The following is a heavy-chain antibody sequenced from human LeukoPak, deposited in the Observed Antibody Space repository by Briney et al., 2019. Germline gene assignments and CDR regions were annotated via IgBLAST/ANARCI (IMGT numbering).Heavy chain of an antibody. CDR3: ARLGDIVVVPAASFDY. Sequence: SETLSLTCAVYGGSFSGYYWSWIRQPPGKGLEWMGEINHSGSTNYNPSLKSRVTISVDTSKNQCSLKLSSVTAADTAVYYCARLGDIVVVPAASFDYWGQGTLVTVSS. CDR1: GGSFSGYY. D-gene: IGHD2-2*01. J-gene: IGHJ4*02. V-gene: IGHV4-34*01. CDR2: INHSGST.